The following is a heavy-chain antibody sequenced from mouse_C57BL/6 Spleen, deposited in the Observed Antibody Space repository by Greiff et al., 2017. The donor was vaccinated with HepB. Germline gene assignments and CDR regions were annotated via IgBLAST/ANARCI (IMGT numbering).Heavy chain of an antibody. D-gene: IGHD1-1*01. CDR2: IDPSDSYT. J-gene: IGHJ2*01. CDR3: ARNRGSSPYYFDY. V-gene: IGHV1-69*01. Sequence: QVQLQQPGADLVMPGASVKLSCKASGYTFTSYWMHWVKQRPGQGLEWIGEIDPSDSYTNYNQKFKGKSTLTVDKSSSTAYMQLSSLTSEDSAVYYCARNRGSSPYYFDYWGQGTTLTVSS. CDR1: GYTFTSYW.